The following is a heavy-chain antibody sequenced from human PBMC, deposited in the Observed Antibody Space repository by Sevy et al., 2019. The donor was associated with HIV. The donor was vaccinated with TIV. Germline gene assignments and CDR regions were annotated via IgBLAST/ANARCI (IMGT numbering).Heavy chain of an antibody. Sequence: GGSLRLSCAASGFTFNTHAMTWVRQAPGKWLERGSVISGPGLSTYYEDSVKGRFTISRDNSKNTLYLQTNSLRADDTATYYCAKALNPALESMIEVVLRTLKGFDVWGQGTMVTVSS. V-gene: IGHV3-23*01. D-gene: IGHD3-22*01. CDR2: ISGPGLST. CDR1: GFTFNTHA. CDR3: AKALNPALESMIEVVLRTLKGFDV. J-gene: IGHJ3*01.